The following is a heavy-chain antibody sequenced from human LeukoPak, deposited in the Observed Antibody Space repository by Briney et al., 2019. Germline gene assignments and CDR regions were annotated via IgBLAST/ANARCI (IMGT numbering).Heavy chain of an antibody. J-gene: IGHJ3*02. Sequence: GESLKTSCKGSGYIFTSYWIGWVRQTPGKGLGWRGIIYPGDSDTRYSPPLQGQGIISADKSISTAYLQWSSLKASDTAMYYCARKDDAFDIWGQGTMVTVSS. CDR2: IYPGDSDT. CDR3: ARKDDAFDI. CDR1: GYIFTSYW. V-gene: IGHV5-51*01.